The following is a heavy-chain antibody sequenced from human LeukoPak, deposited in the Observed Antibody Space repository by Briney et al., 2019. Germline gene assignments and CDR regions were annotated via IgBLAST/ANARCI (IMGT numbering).Heavy chain of an antibody. J-gene: IGHJ4*02. CDR3: ARGPEAVLLWFGESHFDY. CDR1: GGSISSYY. CDR2: IYYSGST. D-gene: IGHD3-10*01. Sequence: SETLSLTCTVSGGSISSYYWSWIRQPPGKGLEWIGYIYYSGSTNYNPSLKSRVTISVDTSKNQFSLKLSSVTAADTAVYYCARGPEAVLLWFGESHFDYWGQGTLVTVSS. V-gene: IGHV4-59*01.